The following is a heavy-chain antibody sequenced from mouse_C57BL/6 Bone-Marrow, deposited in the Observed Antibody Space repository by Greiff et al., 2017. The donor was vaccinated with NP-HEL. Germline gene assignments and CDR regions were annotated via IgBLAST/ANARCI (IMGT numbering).Heavy chain of an antibody. D-gene: IGHD2-4*01. J-gene: IGHJ3*01. CDR3: AKRIYYDYAGWSY. CDR2: IWGGGST. Sequence: VQLQQSGPGLVAPSQSLSITCTVSGFSLTSYGVDWVRQPPGKGLEWMGEIWGGGSTNYNSATMSRLSISKDNSKSQVFLKMNSLQTDDTAMYYCAKRIYYDYAGWSYWGQGTLVTVSA. V-gene: IGHV2-9*01. CDR1: GFSLTSYG.